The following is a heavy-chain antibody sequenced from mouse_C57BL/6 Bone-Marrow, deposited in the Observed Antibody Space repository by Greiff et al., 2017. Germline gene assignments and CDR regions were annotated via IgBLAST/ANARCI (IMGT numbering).Heavy chain of an antibody. J-gene: IGHJ3*01. CDR2: IDPGTGGT. Sequence: VQLQESGAELVRPGASVTLSCKASGYTFTDYEMHWVKQTPVHGLEWIGAIDPGTGGTAYNQKFKGKAILTADKSSSTAYMELRSLTSEDSAVYDCTRSNCGSSSFAYWGQGTLVTVSA. D-gene: IGHD1-1*01. CDR1: GYTFTDYE. CDR3: TRSNCGSSSFAY. V-gene: IGHV1-15*01.